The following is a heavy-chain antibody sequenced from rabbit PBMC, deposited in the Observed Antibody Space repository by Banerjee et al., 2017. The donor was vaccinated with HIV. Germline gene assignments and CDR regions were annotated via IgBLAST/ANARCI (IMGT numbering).Heavy chain of an antibody. V-gene: IGHV1S45*01. D-gene: IGHD6-1*01. J-gene: IGHJ4*01. Sequence: QEQLVESGGGLVKPEGSLKLSCTASGFSFSNKAVMCWVRQAPGKGLEWIACINAVTGKAVYATWAKGRFTISKTSTTVTLQMTSLTAADTATYFCVREAGYGGYGDANLWGQGTLVTVS. CDR2: INAVTGKA. CDR3: VREAGYGGYGDANL. CDR1: GFSFSNKAV.